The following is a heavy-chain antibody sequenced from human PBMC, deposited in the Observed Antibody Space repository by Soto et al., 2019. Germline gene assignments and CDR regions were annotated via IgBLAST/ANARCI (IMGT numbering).Heavy chain of an antibody. V-gene: IGHV1-46*03. CDR1: GYTFTSHY. D-gene: IGHD1-1*01. CDR2: INPSDSST. Sequence: QVHPVQSGAEVKKPGASVKLSCKASGYTFTSHYLYWVRQALGQGLEWMGMINPSDSSTTYARKFLGRGTMSRDKTTSTIYMEVTRLRSEDTARYYCARGRSHWLWYFDFWGRGTLVTVSS. CDR3: ARGRSHWLWYFDF. J-gene: IGHJ2*01.